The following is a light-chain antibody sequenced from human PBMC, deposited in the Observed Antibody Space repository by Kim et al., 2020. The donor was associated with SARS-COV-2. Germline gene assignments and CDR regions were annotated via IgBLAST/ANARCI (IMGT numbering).Light chain of an antibody. V-gene: IGLV3-19*01. J-gene: IGLJ2*01. CDR3: NSRDSSGNHVV. CDR2: DKN. CDR1: SLRSFY. Sequence: SSELTQDPAVSVALGQTVRITCQGDSLRSFYASWYQQKPGQAPVLVIYDKNNRPSGIPDRFSGSRSGNTASLNITGAQAEDEADYYCNSRDSSGNHVVFG.